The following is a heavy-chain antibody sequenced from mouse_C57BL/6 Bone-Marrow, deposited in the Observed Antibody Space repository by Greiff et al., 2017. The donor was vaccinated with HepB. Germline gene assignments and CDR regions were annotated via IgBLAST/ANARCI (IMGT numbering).Heavy chain of an antibody. J-gene: IGHJ3*01. CDR2: IYPRSGNT. CDR3: ARRSDDASFAY. Sequence: LVESGAELARPGASVKLSCKASGYTFTSYGISWVKQRTGQGLEWIGEIYPRSGNTYYNEKFKGKATLTADKSSSTAYMELRSLTSEDSAVYFCARRSDDASFAYWGQGTLVTVSA. D-gene: IGHD2-12*01. CDR1: GYTFTSYG. V-gene: IGHV1-81*01.